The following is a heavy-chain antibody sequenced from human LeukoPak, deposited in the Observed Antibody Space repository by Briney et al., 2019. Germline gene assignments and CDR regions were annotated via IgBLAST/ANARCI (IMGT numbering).Heavy chain of an antibody. D-gene: IGHD6-19*01. CDR1: GFTFSNYW. Sequence: GGSLRLSCAASGFTFSNYWMHWVRQAPGKGLVWVSRINSDGSSTNYADSVKGRFTISRDNAKNTLYLQMNSLRAEDTAVYYCARGGYTSDWSPIWDQGTLVTVSS. CDR2: INSDGSST. V-gene: IGHV3-74*01. CDR3: ARGGYTSDWSPI. J-gene: IGHJ4*02.